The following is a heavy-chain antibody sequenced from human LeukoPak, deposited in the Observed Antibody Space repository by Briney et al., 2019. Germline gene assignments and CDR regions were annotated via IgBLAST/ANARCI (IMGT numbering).Heavy chain of an antibody. D-gene: IGHD5-18*01. Sequence: PGGSLRLSCAASGFTFSPYWMHWVRQAPGKGLVWVSRINGDGSSTDYADSVKGRFTISRDNSKNTLYLQMNSLRAEDTAMYYCARDRGPGYSYGVLDYWGQGTLVTVSS. CDR1: GFTFSPYW. CDR2: INGDGSST. J-gene: IGHJ4*02. CDR3: ARDRGPGYSYGVLDY. V-gene: IGHV3-74*01.